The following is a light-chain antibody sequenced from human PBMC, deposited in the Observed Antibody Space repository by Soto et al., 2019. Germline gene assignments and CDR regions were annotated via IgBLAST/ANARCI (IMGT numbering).Light chain of an antibody. J-gene: IGLJ2*01. Sequence: HTVVTQEPSFSVSPGGAVTLTCGLSSGSVSTSYYPSWYQQTPGQPPRTLIYDTNSLSSGVPDRFSGSIVGNKAALTITGAQADDESDYYCMLYMGGGVSIFGGGTKLTVL. V-gene: IGLV8-61*01. CDR1: SGSVSTSYY. CDR2: DTN. CDR3: MLYMGGGVSI.